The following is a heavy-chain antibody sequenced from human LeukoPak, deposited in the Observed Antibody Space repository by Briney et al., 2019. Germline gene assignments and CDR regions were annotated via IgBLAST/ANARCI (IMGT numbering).Heavy chain of an antibody. J-gene: IGHJ5*02. CDR3: HGDFRYNWFDP. D-gene: IGHD4-17*01. CDR2: INWNGGST. V-gene: IGHV3-20*04. CDR1: GFTFDDYG. Sequence: PGGSLRLSCAASGFTFDDYGMSWVRQAPGKGLEWVSGINWNGGSTGYADSVKGRFTISRDNSKNTLYLQMNSLRAADTAVYYAHGDFRYNWFDPWGQGTLVTVSS.